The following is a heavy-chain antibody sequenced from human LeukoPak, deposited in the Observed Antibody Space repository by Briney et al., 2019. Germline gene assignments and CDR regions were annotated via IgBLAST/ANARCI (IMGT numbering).Heavy chain of an antibody. CDR3: ARDERMEYQLFDL. J-gene: IGHJ2*01. V-gene: IGHV4-39*02. Sequence: SETLSLTCTVSGGSISSSSYYWGWIRQPPGKGLEWIGSIYYSGSTYYNPSLKSRVTISVDTSKNQFSLKLSSVTAADTAVYYCARDERMEYQLFDLWGRGTRVTVSS. CDR1: GGSISSSSYY. CDR2: IYYSGST. D-gene: IGHD2-2*01.